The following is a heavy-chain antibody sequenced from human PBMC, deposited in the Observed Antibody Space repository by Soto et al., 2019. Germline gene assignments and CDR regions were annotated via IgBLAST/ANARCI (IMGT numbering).Heavy chain of an antibody. Sequence: QLQLQESGSGLVKPSQTLSLTCAVSGGSISSGGYSWSWIRQPPGKGLEWIGYIYHSGSTYYNPSLKRRVTISVDRSKNQFSLKLSSVTAADTAVYYCASLYCSGGSCYDHWFDPWGQGTLVTVSS. D-gene: IGHD2-15*01. J-gene: IGHJ5*02. CDR2: IYHSGST. V-gene: IGHV4-30-2*01. CDR3: ASLYCSGGSCYDHWFDP. CDR1: GGSISSGGYS.